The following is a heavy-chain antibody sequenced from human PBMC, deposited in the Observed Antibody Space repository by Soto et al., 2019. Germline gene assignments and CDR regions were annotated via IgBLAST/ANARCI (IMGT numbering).Heavy chain of an antibody. D-gene: IGHD3-10*01. CDR2: ISYDGSNK. Sequence: QVQLVESGGGVVQPGKSLRLSCAGSGFTFSSYGMDWVRQAPGKGLEWVAVISYDGSNKYYADSVKGRFTISRDNSKNTLYLQMSILRADDTAVYYCAKDRMGAGVRGYFDSWGQGTLVTVSS. CDR3: AKDRMGAGVRGYFDS. CDR1: GFTFSSYG. V-gene: IGHV3-30*18. J-gene: IGHJ4*02.